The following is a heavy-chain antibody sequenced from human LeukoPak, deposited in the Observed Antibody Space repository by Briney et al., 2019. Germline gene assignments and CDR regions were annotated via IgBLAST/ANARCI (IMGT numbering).Heavy chain of an antibody. CDR3: ARGPSCYHNS. D-gene: IGHD2-15*01. V-gene: IGHV3-66*01. J-gene: IGHJ4*02. Sequence: GGSLRLSCAASEFSVGRNYMTWVRQAPGKGLEWVSLIYSGGSTYYADSVKGRFTISRDNSKNTLYLQMNSLRAEDTAVYYCARGPSCYHNSGGQGGLLSVSS. CDR2: IYSGGST. CDR1: EFSVGRNY.